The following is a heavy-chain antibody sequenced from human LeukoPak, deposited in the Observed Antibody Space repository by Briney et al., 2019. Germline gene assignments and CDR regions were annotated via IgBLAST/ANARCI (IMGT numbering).Heavy chain of an antibody. CDR3: ARHQAGYSSGWYGSDFDY. CDR1: GYSISSGYY. V-gene: IGHV4-38-2*02. Sequence: PSETLSLTCTVSGYSISSGYYWGWIRQSPGKGLEWIGYIYYSGSTNYNPSLKSRVTISVDTSKNQFSLKLSSVTAADTAVYYFARHQAGYSSGWYGSDFDYWGQGTLVTVSS. J-gene: IGHJ4*02. CDR2: IYYSGST. D-gene: IGHD6-19*01.